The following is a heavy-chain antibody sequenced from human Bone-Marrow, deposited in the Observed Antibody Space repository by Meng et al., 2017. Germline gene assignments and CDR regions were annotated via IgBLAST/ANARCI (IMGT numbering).Heavy chain of an antibody. CDR2: ILYDGSNK. D-gene: IGHD3-22*01. CDR1: EFSINTYA. CDR3: ASGDHYDNNGYAYYYHGMDV. J-gene: IGHJ6*02. V-gene: IGHV3-30*04. Sequence: GESLKISCAASEFSINTYALHWVRQAPGKGLEWVAVILYDGSNKYYADSVKGRFTISRDNSKNTLYMQMNTLRAEDTAVYYCASGDHYDNNGYAYYYHGMDVWGQGTTVTVSS.